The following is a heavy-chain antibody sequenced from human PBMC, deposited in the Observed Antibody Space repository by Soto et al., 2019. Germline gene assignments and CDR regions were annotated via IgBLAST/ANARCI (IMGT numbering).Heavy chain of an antibody. V-gene: IGHV4-4*02. CDR3: ETLPPRIVVVMTDLPT. Sequence: QLRESGPGLVKPSGTLSLTCFVSGASISSTYLWSWVRQTPGKRLEWIGPIYHTGTTSYNSSLKNPVTISLDKSPNQVSLMLTSMTAADTAVYYCETLPPRIVVVMTDLPTWGQGTLVTVSS. CDR2: IYHTGTT. J-gene: IGHJ5*02. CDR1: GASISSTYL. D-gene: IGHD2-15*01.